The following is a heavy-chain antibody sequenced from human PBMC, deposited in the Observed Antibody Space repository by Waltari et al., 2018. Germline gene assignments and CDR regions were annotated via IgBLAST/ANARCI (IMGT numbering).Heavy chain of an antibody. V-gene: IGHV5-51*01. J-gene: IGHJ4*02. CDR1: GYRFTPYW. CDR3: ARFPAVAPYYFDS. D-gene: IGHD2-15*01. CDR2: IYPGDSDT. Sequence: EVQLVQSGPEVKKPGESLKISCKGSGYRFTPYWIGWVRQMPGKGLEWMGMIYPGDSDTRYSPSFQGQVTISADKSISTAYLQWSSLKASDTAMYYCARFPAVAPYYFDSWGQGTLVTVSS.